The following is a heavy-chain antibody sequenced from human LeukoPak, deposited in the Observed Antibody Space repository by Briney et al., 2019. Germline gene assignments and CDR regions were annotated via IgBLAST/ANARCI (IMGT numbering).Heavy chain of an antibody. V-gene: IGHV3-33*06. CDR1: GFTFSSHG. J-gene: IGHJ5*02. CDR2: IWYDGSKK. Sequence: PGGSLRLSCAASGFTFSSHGMHWVRQAPGKGLEWVAVIWYDGSKKYHADSVKGRFTISRDNSKNTLYLQMNSLRAEDTAVYYCAKAAYMVITTNDWFDPWGQGTLVTVSS. D-gene: IGHD3-22*01. CDR3: AKAAYMVITTNDWFDP.